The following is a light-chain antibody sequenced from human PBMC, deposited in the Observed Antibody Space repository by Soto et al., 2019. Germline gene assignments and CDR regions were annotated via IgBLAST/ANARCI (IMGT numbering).Light chain of an antibody. Sequence: QPVLTQSPSASGTPGQRITISCFGSSSNIGRNAVHWYKQQPGTAPKLLLYSDNHRPSGVPARFSGSKSGTSASLAISGLQSEDEADYYCAAWDGSMKGVIFGGGTKLTVL. J-gene: IGLJ2*01. CDR1: SSNIGRNA. CDR3: AAWDGSMKGVI. V-gene: IGLV1-44*01. CDR2: SDN.